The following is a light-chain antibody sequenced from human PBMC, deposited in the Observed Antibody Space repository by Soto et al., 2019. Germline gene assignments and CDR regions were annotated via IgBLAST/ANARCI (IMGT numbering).Light chain of an antibody. CDR3: AAWDDSLNGYV. V-gene: IGLV1-44*01. CDR2: YND. CDR1: SSNIGSNT. J-gene: IGLJ1*01. Sequence: QSVLTQPPSASGTPGQRVTISCSGSSSNIGSNTVNWYQQLPGTAPKLLIYYNDQRPSGVPGRFSGSKSGTSASLAISGLQSEDEADYYCAAWDDSLNGYVFGTGTKVTVL.